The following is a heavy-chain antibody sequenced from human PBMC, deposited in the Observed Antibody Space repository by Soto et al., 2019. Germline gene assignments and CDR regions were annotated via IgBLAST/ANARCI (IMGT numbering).Heavy chain of an antibody. V-gene: IGHV3-15*01. J-gene: IGHJ4*02. Sequence: GGSLRLSCAASGFTFRNAWMSWVRQAPGKGLEWVGCIKSKSDGGAIDYAAPVKGRFILSRDDSKNMLYLQMNSLKTEDTAMYYCTVYGGKGAFDSWGQGTLVTVSS. D-gene: IGHD4-17*01. CDR1: GFTFRNAW. CDR2: IKSKSDGGAI. CDR3: TVYGGKGAFDS.